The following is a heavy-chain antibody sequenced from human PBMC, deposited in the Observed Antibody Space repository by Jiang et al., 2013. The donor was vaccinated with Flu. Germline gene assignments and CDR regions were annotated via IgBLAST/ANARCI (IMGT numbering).Heavy chain of an antibody. CDR1: GGSISSSSYY. Sequence: ETLSLTCTVSGGSISSSSYYWGWIRQPPGKGLEWIGSIYYSGSTYYNPSLKSRVTISVDTSKNQFSLKLSSVTAADTAVYYCARGDGGAVAGRTVYGMDVWGQGTTVTVSS. CDR2: IYYSGST. D-gene: IGHD6-19*01. CDR3: ARGDGGAVAGRTVYGMDV. J-gene: IGHJ6*02. V-gene: IGHV4-39*01.